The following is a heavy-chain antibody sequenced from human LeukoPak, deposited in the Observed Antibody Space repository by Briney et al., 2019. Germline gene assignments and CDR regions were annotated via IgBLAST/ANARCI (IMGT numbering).Heavy chain of an antibody. J-gene: IGHJ4*02. V-gene: IGHV4-38-2*02. CDR3: ARDAFGDYILPFDY. D-gene: IGHD4-17*01. Sequence: PSETLSLTCTVSGYSISRGYYWGWIRQPPGKGLEWIGSIFHSGSTYYNPSLKSRVTISVDTSNNQFSLRLSSATAADTAVYYCARDAFGDYILPFDYWGQGTLVTVSS. CDR2: IFHSGST. CDR1: GYSISRGYY.